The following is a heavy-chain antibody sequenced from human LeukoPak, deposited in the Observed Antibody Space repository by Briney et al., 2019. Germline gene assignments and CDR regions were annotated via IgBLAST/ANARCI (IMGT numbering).Heavy chain of an antibody. Sequence: SETLSLTCTVSGGSISSYYWSWIRQPPGKGLEWIAYIHNSGITSYNPSLKSRVTISVDTSKNQFSLELSSVTAADTAVYYCARQPDRRQVALWRQGTLVTVSS. CDR2: IHNSGIT. J-gene: IGHJ4*02. CDR3: ARQPDRRQVAL. CDR1: GGSISSYY. V-gene: IGHV4-59*08. D-gene: IGHD1-14*01.